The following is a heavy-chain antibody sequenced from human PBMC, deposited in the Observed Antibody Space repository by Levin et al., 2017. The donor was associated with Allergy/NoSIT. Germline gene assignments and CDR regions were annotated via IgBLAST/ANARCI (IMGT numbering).Heavy chain of an antibody. CDR3: ARDEGFRFPS. CDR1: GFTLSSSW. J-gene: IGHJ4*02. D-gene: IGHD3-10*01. Sequence: GESLKISCAASGFTLSSSWMHWVRQAPGKGLVYVSHIDWGGSITRYADFVKGRFTIFRDNSKNTLYLQMNSLTTEDTAVYFCARDEGFRFPSWGQGTLVTVSS. CDR2: IDWGGSIT. V-gene: IGHV3-74*01.